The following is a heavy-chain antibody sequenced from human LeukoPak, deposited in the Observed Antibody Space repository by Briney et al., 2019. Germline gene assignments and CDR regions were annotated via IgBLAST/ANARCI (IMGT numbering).Heavy chain of an antibody. CDR2: ISYDGGNK. CDR3: AKDPGYYYGMDV. Sequence: GGSLRLSCAASGFTFSSYGMHWVRQAPGKGLEWVAVISYDGGNKYYADSVKGRFTISRDNSKNTLYLQMNSLRAEDTAVYYCAKDPGYYYGMDVWGQGTTVTVSS. J-gene: IGHJ6*02. V-gene: IGHV3-30*18. CDR1: GFTFSSYG.